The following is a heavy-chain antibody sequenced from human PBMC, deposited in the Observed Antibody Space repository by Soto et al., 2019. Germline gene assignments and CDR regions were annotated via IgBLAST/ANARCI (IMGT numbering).Heavy chain of an antibody. V-gene: IGHV4-31*03. CDR1: GGSISSGGYY. CDR3: ASAPVGYCSGGSCYTNYFDY. CDR2: IYYSGST. D-gene: IGHD2-15*01. J-gene: IGHJ4*02. Sequence: SETLSLTCTVSGGSISSGGYYWSWIRQHPGKGLEWIGYIYYSGSTYYNPSLKSRVTISVDTSKNQFSLKLSSVTAADTAVYYCASAPVGYCSGGSCYTNYFDYWGQGTLVTVSS.